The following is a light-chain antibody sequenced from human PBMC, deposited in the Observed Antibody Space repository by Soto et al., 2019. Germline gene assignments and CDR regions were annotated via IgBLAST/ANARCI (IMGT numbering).Light chain of an antibody. CDR3: SSYTTSNTVV. J-gene: IGLJ2*01. Sequence: QAVVTQPPSVSGAPGQRVTISCTGSSSNIGAGFDVHWYHQIAGTAPKLLIYGNSNRPSGVPDRFSGSKSGNTASLTISGLQSEDEADYYCSSYTTSNTVVFGGGTKLTVL. V-gene: IGLV1-40*01. CDR1: SSNIGAGFD. CDR2: GNS.